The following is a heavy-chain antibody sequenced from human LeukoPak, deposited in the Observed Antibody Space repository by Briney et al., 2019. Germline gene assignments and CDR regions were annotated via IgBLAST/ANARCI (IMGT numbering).Heavy chain of an antibody. CDR2: IYYSGST. D-gene: IGHD6-19*01. CDR1: GGSISSSSYY. V-gene: IGHV4-39*07. CDR3: ARSIYSSGWPTFDY. Sequence: SETLSLTCTVSGGSISSSSYYWGWIRQPPGKGLEWIGSIYYSGSTYYNPSLKSRVTISVDTSKNQFSLKLSSVTAADTAVYYCARSIYSSGWPTFDYWGQGTLVTVSS. J-gene: IGHJ4*02.